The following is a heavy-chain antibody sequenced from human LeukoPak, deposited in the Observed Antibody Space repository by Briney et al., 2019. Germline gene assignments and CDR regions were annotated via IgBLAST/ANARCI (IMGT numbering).Heavy chain of an antibody. CDR3: ARASSSWYYFDY. Sequence: GGSLRLSCAASGFTFSSYTMNWVRQAPGKGLEWVSYISSSSSTIYSADSVRGRFTISRDNVKNSLYLQLNSLRAEDTAVYYCARASSSWYYFDYWGQGTLVTVSS. J-gene: IGHJ4*02. V-gene: IGHV3-48*01. D-gene: IGHD6-13*01. CDR1: GFTFSSYT. CDR2: ISSSSSTI.